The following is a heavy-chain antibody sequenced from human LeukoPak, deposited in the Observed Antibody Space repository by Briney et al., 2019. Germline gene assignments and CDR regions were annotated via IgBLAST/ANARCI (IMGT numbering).Heavy chain of an antibody. J-gene: IGHJ4*01. V-gene: IGHV3-11*05. CDR2: IPSTSSYT. CDR1: GFTFSDYY. D-gene: IGHD6-13*01. CDR3: ARAANTAAGTPTLAIDY. Sequence: PGGSLRLSCVASGFTFSDYYMSWIRQAPGKGLEWVSYIPSTSSYTTYADSVEGRFTISRDNAKNSLYLQMNSLRAEDTAVYYCARAANTAAGTPTLAIDYWGQGTLVTVSS.